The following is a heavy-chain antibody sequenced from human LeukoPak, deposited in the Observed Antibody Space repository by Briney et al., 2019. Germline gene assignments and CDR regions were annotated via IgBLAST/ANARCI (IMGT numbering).Heavy chain of an antibody. CDR3: ARFPYYYYGMDV. V-gene: IGHV4-59*01. CDR1: GGSISSYY. J-gene: IGHJ6*02. Sequence: PSETLSLTCTVSGGSISSYYWSWIRQPPGKGLEWIGYIYYSESTNYNPSLKSRVTISVDTSKNQFSLKLSSVTAADTAVYYCARFPYYYYGMDVWGQGTTVTVSS. CDR2: IYYSEST.